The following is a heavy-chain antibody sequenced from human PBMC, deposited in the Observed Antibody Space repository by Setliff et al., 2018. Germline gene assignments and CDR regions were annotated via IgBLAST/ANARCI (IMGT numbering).Heavy chain of an antibody. CDR3: ARGGWYSSSWYWYYDSSGYYLFDY. CDR1: GGSISSSSYY. J-gene: IGHJ4*02. V-gene: IGHV4-61*02. Sequence: PSETLSLTCTVSGGSISSSSYYWGWIRQPAGKGLEWIGRIYTSGSTNYNPSLKSRVTISVDTSKTQFSLKLSSVTAADTAVYYCARGGWYSSSWYWYYDSSGYYLFDYWGQGTLVTVSS. CDR2: IYTSGST. D-gene: IGHD3-22*01.